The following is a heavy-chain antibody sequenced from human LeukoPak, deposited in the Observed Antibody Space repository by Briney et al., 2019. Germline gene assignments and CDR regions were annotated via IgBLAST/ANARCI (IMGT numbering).Heavy chain of an antibody. V-gene: IGHV3-23*01. CDR1: GFTFSSYA. J-gene: IGHJ4*02. CDR3: AKDIVVVPAAIQALDY. CDR2: ISGSGGST. Sequence: GGSLRLSCAASGFTFSSYAMSWVRQAPGKGLEWVSAISGSGGSTYYADSVKGRFTISRDNSKNTLYLQMNSLRAEDTAVYYCAKDIVVVPAAIQALDYWGQGTLVTVSS. D-gene: IGHD2-2*01.